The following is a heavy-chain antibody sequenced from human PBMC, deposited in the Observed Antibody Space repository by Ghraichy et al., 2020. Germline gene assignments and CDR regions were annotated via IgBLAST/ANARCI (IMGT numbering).Heavy chain of an antibody. V-gene: IGHV3-48*02. CDR2: ITSRSRTK. D-gene: IGHD4-23*01. J-gene: IGHJ6*02. Sequence: GGSLRLSCVGYGFTFSSYSMNWVRQSPGKGLEWVSYITSRSRTKSYADSVKGRFTISRDNAQNSLYLQMNSLRDEDTAVYYCARGSTVVRFFFYDGMDVWGQGTTVTVSS. CDR3: ARGSTVVRFFFYDGMDV. CDR1: GFTFSSYS.